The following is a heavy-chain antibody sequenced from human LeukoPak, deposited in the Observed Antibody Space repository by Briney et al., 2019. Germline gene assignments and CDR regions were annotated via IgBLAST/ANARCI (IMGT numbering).Heavy chain of an antibody. D-gene: IGHD2-2*01. CDR3: ARALKAAAARARYYYYYMDV. CDR2: MNPNSGNT. J-gene: IGHJ6*03. V-gene: IGHV1-8*03. Sequence: ASVKVSCKASGYTFTSYDINWVRQATGQGLEWMGWMNPNSGNTGYAQKFQGRVTITRNASISTAYMELSSLRSEDTAVYYCARALKAAAARARYYYYYMDVWGKGTTVTISS. CDR1: GYTFTSYD.